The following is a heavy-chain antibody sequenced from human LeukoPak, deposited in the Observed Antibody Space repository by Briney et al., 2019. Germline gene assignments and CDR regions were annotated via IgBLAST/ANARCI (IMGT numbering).Heavy chain of an antibody. CDR1: GFTLSTYS. V-gene: IGHV3-21*01. Sequence: WGALRLSCAASGFTLSTYSKNWGRQAPRKGVGWGSSIYISSTYIYYADSVKGRFTISRDNAKNSLYLQMNSLRAEDTAVYYCARDPLGYCSGGSCDWFDPWGQGTLVTVSS. CDR3: ARDPLGYCSGGSCDWFDP. J-gene: IGHJ5*02. CDR2: IYISSTYI. D-gene: IGHD2-15*01.